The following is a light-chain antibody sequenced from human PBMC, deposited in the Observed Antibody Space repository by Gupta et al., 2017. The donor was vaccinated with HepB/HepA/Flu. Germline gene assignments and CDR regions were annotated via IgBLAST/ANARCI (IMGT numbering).Light chain of an antibody. Sequence: SYVLTQPPSVSVAPGNTARLTCGGNNSGSRSVHWYQQKPGQAPVVVVYDDSDRPPGIPERFSGSNSGNTATLTISRVEAGDEADYYCQVWDSSNDHPVIFGGGTKLTVL. CDR3: QVWDSSNDHPVI. CDR1: NSGSRS. CDR2: DDS. J-gene: IGLJ2*01. V-gene: IGLV3-21*03.